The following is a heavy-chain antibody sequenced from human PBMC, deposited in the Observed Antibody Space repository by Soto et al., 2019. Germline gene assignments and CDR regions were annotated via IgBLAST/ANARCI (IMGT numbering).Heavy chain of an antibody. J-gene: IGHJ4*02. D-gene: IGHD3-10*02. V-gene: IGHV3-21*02. CDR3: ARVTACSGSYQIDL. CDR2: IGRVSTYI. CDR1: GFPFSSFS. Sequence: QLVESGGGLVKPGGSLRLSCVASGFPFSSFSLNWIRQAPGKGLEWVSSIGRVSTYIYYADSVRGRFTVSRDNAKNSVYIPMNGLTAEDAGIYYGARVTACSGSYQIDLWGQGTLVTVSS.